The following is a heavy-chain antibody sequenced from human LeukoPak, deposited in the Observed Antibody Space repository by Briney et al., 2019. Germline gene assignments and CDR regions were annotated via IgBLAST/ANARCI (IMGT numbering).Heavy chain of an antibody. CDR1: GGSISNYY. Sequence: SETLSLTCTVSGGSISNYYWNWIRQPPGKGLEWIGYIYYSRSTNYNPSLKSRVTISVDTSKSQFSLNLSSVTAADTAVYYCARETAARLLDYWGQGTLVTVSS. V-gene: IGHV4-59*01. D-gene: IGHD6-6*01. CDR3: ARETAARLLDY. CDR2: IYYSRST. J-gene: IGHJ4*02.